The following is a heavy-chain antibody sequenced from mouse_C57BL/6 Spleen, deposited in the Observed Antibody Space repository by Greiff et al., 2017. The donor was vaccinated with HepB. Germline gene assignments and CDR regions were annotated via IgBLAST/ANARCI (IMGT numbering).Heavy chain of an antibody. CDR2: IYPGDGDT. V-gene: IGHV1-82*01. Sequence: QVQLKESGPELVKPGASVKISCKASGYAFSSSWLNWVKQRPGKGLEWIGRIYPGDGDTNYNGKFKGKATLTADKSSSTAYMQLSSLTSEDSAVYFCARVPLEGWGQGTLVTVSA. CDR3: ARVPLEG. J-gene: IGHJ3*01. CDR1: GYAFSSSW.